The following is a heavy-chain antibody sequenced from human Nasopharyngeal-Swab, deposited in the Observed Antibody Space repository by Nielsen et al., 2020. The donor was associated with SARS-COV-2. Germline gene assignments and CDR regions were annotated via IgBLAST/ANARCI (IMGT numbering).Heavy chain of an antibody. CDR2: IYYSGST. J-gene: IGHJ4*02. D-gene: IGHD1-26*01. CDR1: GGSISSYY. CDR3: ARRETIVGSFDY. Sequence: SETPSLTCTVSGGSISSYYWTWIRQSPGKGLEWIGYIYYSGSTDYNPSLKGRVTISVDTSKNQFSLKLNSVTAADTAVYYCARRETIVGSFDYWGQGTLVTVSS. V-gene: IGHV4-59*08.